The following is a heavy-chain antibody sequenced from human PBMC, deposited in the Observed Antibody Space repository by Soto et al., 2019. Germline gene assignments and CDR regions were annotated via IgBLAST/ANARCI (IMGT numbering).Heavy chain of an antibody. CDR3: ARDRQSYSSGSPRVHYFDY. V-gene: IGHV1-46*01. CDR2: INPSGGST. Sequence: QVQLVQSGAEVKKPGASVKVSCKASGYTFTSYYMHWVRQAPGQGLEWMGIINPSGGSTSYAQKFQGRVTMTRDTSTSTVYMELSSLRSEDTAVYYCARDRQSYSSGSPRVHYFDYWGQGTLVTVSS. CDR1: GYTFTSYY. D-gene: IGHD6-19*01. J-gene: IGHJ4*02.